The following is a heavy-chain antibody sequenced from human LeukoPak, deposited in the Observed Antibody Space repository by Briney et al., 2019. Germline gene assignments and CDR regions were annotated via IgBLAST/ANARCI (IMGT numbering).Heavy chain of an antibody. CDR2: ISYDGSNK. Sequence: GGSLRLSCAASGFTFSSYWMTWVRQAPGKGLEWVAVISYDGSNKYYADSVKGRFTISRDNSKNTLYLQMNSLRAEDTALYYCARDRLGAMLFFDSRGQGTLVTVSS. V-gene: IGHV3-30*03. CDR1: GFTFSSYW. D-gene: IGHD3-16*01. J-gene: IGHJ4*02. CDR3: ARDRLGAMLFFDS.